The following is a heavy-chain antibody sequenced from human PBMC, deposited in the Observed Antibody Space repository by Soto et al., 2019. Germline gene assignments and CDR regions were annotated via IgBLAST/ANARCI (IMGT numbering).Heavy chain of an antibody. V-gene: IGHV3-30-3*01. D-gene: IGHD3-3*01. J-gene: IGHJ5*02. CDR3: ARDREIFGVAAYWFDP. CDR2: ISYDGSNK. Sequence: QVQLVESGGGVVQPGRSLRLSCAASGFTFSSYAMHWVRQAPGKGLEWVAVISYDGSNKYYADSVKGRFTISRDNSKNTLYLQMNSLRAEDTDVYYCARDREIFGVAAYWFDPWGKGSLVSVSS. CDR1: GFTFSSYA.